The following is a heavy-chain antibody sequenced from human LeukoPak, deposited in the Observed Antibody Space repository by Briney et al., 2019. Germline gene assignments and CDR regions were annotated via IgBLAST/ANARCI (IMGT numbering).Heavy chain of an antibody. Sequence: GGSLRLSCVVSGFTFSNYAMSWVRQAPGKGLEWVSVISGGGSATYYADSVKGRFTISRDNSKNTLYLQMNGLRADDTAIYYCAKELYGNPSGYWGQGTRVTVSS. V-gene: IGHV3-23*01. D-gene: IGHD2-8*01. CDR2: ISGGGSAT. CDR1: GFTFSNYA. CDR3: AKELYGNPSGY. J-gene: IGHJ4*02.